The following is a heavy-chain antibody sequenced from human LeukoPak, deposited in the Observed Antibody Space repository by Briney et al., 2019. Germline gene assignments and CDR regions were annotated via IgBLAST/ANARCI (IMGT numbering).Heavy chain of an antibody. V-gene: IGHV4-59*01. CDR1: GVSISGYY. Sequence: SETLSLTCIVSGVSISGYYWSWIRQPPGKGLELIGHIHYTGNTVYSPSLKSRATILLDTSGNQFSLKLRSVTAADTAVYYCARYRPSESRSGQVTSLDYWGQGTLVTVSS. CDR2: IHYTGNT. D-gene: IGHD3-3*01. CDR3: ARYRPSESRSGQVTSLDY. J-gene: IGHJ4*02.